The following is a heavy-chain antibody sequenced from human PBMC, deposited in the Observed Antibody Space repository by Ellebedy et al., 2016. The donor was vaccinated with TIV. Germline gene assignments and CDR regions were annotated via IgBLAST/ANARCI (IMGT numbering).Heavy chain of an antibody. Sequence: SETLSLXCTVSGGSISSYYWSWIRQPPGKGLEWIGEINHSGSTNYNPSLKSRVTISVDTSKNQFSLKLSSVTAADTAVYYCAREVGAAGWFNPWGQGTLVTVSS. CDR1: GGSISSYY. CDR3: AREVGAAGWFNP. CDR2: INHSGST. V-gene: IGHV4-34*01. J-gene: IGHJ5*02. D-gene: IGHD1-26*01.